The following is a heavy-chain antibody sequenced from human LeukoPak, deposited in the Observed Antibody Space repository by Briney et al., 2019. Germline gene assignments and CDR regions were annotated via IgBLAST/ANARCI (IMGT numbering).Heavy chain of an antibody. CDR2: IYYSGST. Sequence: SETLSLTCTVSGGSISSYYWSWIGQPPGKGLEWIGNIYYSGSTNYNPSLKSRVTISVDTSKNQFSLKLSSVTAAATAVYYCAEGLSGHWFDPWGQGTLVTVSS. CDR3: AEGLSGHWFDP. J-gene: IGHJ5*02. CDR1: GGSISSYY. D-gene: IGHD1-14*01. V-gene: IGHV4-59*01.